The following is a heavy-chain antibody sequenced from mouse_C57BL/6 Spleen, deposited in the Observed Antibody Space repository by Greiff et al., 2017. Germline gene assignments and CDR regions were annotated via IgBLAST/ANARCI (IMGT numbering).Heavy chain of an antibody. CDR3: VRGYEDGGYAMDY. Sequence: DVKLVESGGGLVQPKGSLQLSCAASGFSFNTYALNWVRQAPGKGLEWVARIRSKSNNYATYYADSVKDRFTISRDDSESMLYLQRNNLKTEDTARYDGVRGYEDGGYAMDYWGQGTAVTGAS. CDR2: IRSKSNNYAT. V-gene: IGHV10-1*01. J-gene: IGHJ4*01. CDR1: GFSFNTYA. D-gene: IGHD2-2*01.